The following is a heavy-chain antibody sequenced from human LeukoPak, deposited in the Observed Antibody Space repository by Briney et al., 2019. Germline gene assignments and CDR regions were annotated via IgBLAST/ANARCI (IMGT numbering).Heavy chain of an antibody. V-gene: IGHV4-34*01. Sequence: SETLSPTCVVYGGSFSGYYWSWIRQPPGKGLEWIGEINHSGSTNYNPSLKSRVTISVDTSKNQFSLRLSSVTAADTAVYYCARGVRQWLNNWFDPWGQGTLVTVSS. CDR2: INHSGST. D-gene: IGHD3-22*01. J-gene: IGHJ5*02. CDR3: ARGVRQWLNNWFDP. CDR1: GGSFSGYY.